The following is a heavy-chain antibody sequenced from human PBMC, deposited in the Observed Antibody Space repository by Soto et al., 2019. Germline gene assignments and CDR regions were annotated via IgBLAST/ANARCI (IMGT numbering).Heavy chain of an antibody. CDR3: ARASSGDGGHYYYFGMDV. CDR2: INTDGSST. V-gene: IGHV3-74*01. Sequence: EVQLVESGGGLVQPGGSLRLSCAASGFTFDSYWMHWVRQAPGKGLVWVSHINTDGSSTSYADSVKGRFTISRDNAKNKLYRPMNGLRDEDTAVYYCARASSGDGGHYYYFGMDVWGQGTTVTVSS. CDR1: GFTFDSYW. D-gene: IGHD1-26*01. J-gene: IGHJ6*02.